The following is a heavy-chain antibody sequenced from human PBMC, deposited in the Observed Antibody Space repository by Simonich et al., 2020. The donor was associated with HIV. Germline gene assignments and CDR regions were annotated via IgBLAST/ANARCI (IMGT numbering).Heavy chain of an antibody. V-gene: IGHV3-9*03. J-gene: IGHJ4*02. CDR3: AKDRYSSSSGSFDY. CDR2: ISWNNGSI. CDR1: GFTFDDYA. Sequence: EVQLVESGGGLVQPGRSLRLSCEASGFTFDDYAMHWVRQAPGKGLEWGSGISWNNGSIGYADSVKGRFTISRDNAKNSLYLQMNSLRAEDMALYYCAKDRYSSSSGSFDYWGQGTLVTVSS. D-gene: IGHD6-6*01.